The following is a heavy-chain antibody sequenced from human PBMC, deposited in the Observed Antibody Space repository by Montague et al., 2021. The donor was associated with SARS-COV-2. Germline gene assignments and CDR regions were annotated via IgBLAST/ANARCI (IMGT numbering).Heavy chain of an antibody. CDR3: ARTTALAASADGLDV. J-gene: IGHJ3*01. CDR1: GDSVSSNRAS. Sequence: CAISGDSVSSNRASWNWIRQSPSRGLEWLGRTYYRSKWFNDYPVSVSSRITIDPDTSKNVFSLHLRSVTPGDTAVYFCARTTALAASADGLDVWGPGTLISVSS. CDR2: TYYRSKWFN. D-gene: IGHD1-1*01. V-gene: IGHV6-1*01.